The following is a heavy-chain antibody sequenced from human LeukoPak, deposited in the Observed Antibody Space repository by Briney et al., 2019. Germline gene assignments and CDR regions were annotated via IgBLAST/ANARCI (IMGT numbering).Heavy chain of an antibody. CDR2: IYDSGST. V-gene: IGHV4-39*01. D-gene: IGHD3-16*02. CDR3: ARGPQKAYDIVSGSYRYHFDY. CDR1: GGSISSSSYY. Sequence: PAETLSLTCTVSGGSISSSSYYWGRIRQPPGKGLEWIGSIYDSGSTSYNPSLKSRVTISVDTSKNQFSLKLSSVTAADTAVYYCARGPQKAYDIVSGSYRYHFDYWGQGTLVTVSS. J-gene: IGHJ4*02.